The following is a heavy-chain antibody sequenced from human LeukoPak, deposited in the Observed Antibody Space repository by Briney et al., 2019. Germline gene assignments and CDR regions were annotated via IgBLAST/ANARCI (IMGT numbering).Heavy chain of an antibody. V-gene: IGHV4-38-2*02. CDR2: IYHSGST. Sequence: SETLSLTCTVSGYSISSGYYWGWIRQPPGKGLEWIGSIYHSGSTYYNPSLKSRVTISVDTSKNQFSLKLSSVTAADTAVYYCARATWTSRDRYFDLWGRGTLVTVSS. J-gene: IGHJ2*01. CDR3: ARATWTSRDRYFDL. D-gene: IGHD3/OR15-3a*01. CDR1: GYSISSGYY.